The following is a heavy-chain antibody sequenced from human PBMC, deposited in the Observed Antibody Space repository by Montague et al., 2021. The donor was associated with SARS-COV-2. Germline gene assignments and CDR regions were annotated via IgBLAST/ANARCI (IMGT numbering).Heavy chain of an antibody. Sequence: SETLSLTCAVHGGSFSTYSWNWICQPPGKGLEWIGEIHHGGSTNYNPSLKSRVTISADTSKNQFSLKLTSVAAADTAVYYCARLGDGVVPSPILGVGPYYSYYYMDVGGKGTTVPVS. CDR2: IHHGGST. CDR3: ARLGDGVVPSPILGVGPYYSYYYMDV. V-gene: IGHV4-34*01. J-gene: IGHJ6*03. CDR1: GGSFSTYS. D-gene: IGHD3-10*01.